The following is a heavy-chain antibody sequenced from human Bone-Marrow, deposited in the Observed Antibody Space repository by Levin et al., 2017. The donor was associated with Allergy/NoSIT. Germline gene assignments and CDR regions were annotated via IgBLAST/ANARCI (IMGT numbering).Heavy chain of an antibody. D-gene: IGHD5-12*01. CDR3: AAPAISHKKAFDY. Sequence: GGSLRLSCAASGFTFTTHAMHWVRQAPGKGLEWVAVISYDGSNKNYADPVKGRFTISRDNSKNTLYLQMNSLRGEDTAVYYCAAPAISHKKAFDYWGQGTLVTVSS. J-gene: IGHJ4*02. CDR1: GFTFTTHA. V-gene: IGHV3-30*03. CDR2: ISYDGSNK.